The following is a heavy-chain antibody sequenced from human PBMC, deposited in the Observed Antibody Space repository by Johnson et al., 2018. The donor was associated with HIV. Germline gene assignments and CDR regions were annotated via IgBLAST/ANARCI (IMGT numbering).Heavy chain of an antibody. D-gene: IGHD4-17*01. J-gene: IGHJ3*02. CDR3: AKEGSRGTVTQAPDAFDI. CDR1: GFTFSSYG. V-gene: IGHV3-30*19. Sequence: QVQLVESGGGVVQPGGSLRLSCAASGFTFSSYGMHWVRQAPGKGLEWVAVISYDGSNKYYADSVKGRFTISRDNSKNTLYLQMNSLRAEDTAVYYCAKEGSRGTVTQAPDAFDIWGQGTVVTVSS. CDR2: ISYDGSNK.